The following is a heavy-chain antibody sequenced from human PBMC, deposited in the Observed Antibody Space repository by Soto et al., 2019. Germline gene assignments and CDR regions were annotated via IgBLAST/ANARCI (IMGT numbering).Heavy chain of an antibody. CDR2: IYYGGST. Sequence: SEILSLTCTVSGGSTISSSFYWGWIRQPPGKGLEWIASIYYGGSTYYNPSLRGRVTMSVDTSKNQFSLMLTSVTAADTAVYYCARGRGVVVVAAPPRGWFDPWGQGTLVTVSS. CDR1: GGSTISSSFY. D-gene: IGHD2-15*01. CDR3: ARGRGVVVVAAPPRGWFDP. J-gene: IGHJ5*02. V-gene: IGHV4-39*01.